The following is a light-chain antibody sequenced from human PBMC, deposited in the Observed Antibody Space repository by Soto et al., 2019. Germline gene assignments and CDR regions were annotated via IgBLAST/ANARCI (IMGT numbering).Light chain of an antibody. Sequence: ALTQPASVSGSPGQSITISCTGTSSDVGGYNYVSWYQQHPGKAPKPMIYDVSNRPSGVSNRFSGSKSGNTASLTISGLQAEDEADYYCSSYTSSSSYAFGTGTKGTVL. CDR2: DVS. J-gene: IGLJ1*01. V-gene: IGLV2-14*01. CDR3: SSYTSSSSYA. CDR1: SSDVGGYNY.